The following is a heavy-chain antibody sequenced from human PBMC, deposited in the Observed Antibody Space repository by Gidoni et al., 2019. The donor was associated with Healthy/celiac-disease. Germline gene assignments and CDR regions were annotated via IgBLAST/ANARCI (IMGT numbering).Heavy chain of an antibody. D-gene: IGHD3-10*01. CDR3: ASHCYKYYYGSGSYYNWFDP. CDR2: INHSGIT. J-gene: IGHJ5*02. CDR1: CGSFSGYS. V-gene: IGHV4-34*01. Sequence: QVQLQQWGAGLLKPSEPLSLTCAVYCGSFSGYSWRWIRQPPGQGLEGIGEINHSGITNYNPALKSRVTISVEKSKNQFSMKLSSGTAADTAVYYGASHCYKYYYGSGSYYNWFDPWGQGTLVTVSS.